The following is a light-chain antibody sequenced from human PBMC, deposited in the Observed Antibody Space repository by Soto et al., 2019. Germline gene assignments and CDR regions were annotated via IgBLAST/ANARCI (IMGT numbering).Light chain of an antibody. Sequence: EIVLTQSPGTLSLFPGERATLSCRASQSLITRYLAWYQQKPGQAPRLLIYGASSRATSIPDTFSGSGSETDFTLTISRLEPEDFAAYSCQQYGTSPTFGQGTRLEI. CDR3: QQYGTSPT. CDR2: GAS. J-gene: IGKJ5*01. V-gene: IGKV3-20*01. CDR1: QSLITRY.